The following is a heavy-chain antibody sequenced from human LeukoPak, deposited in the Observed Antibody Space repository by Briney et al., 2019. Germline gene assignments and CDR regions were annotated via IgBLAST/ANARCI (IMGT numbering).Heavy chain of an antibody. J-gene: IGHJ4*02. Sequence: PGGSLRLSCAASGFIFSTHGMTWVRQAPGKGLEWVSYISSSGSTIYYADSVKGRFTISRDNAKNSLYLQMNSLRAEDTAVYYCARLPDMTLLDYWGQGTLVTVSS. CDR1: GFIFSTHG. CDR3: ARLPDMTLLDY. D-gene: IGHD2-15*01. V-gene: IGHV3-48*04. CDR2: ISSSGSTI.